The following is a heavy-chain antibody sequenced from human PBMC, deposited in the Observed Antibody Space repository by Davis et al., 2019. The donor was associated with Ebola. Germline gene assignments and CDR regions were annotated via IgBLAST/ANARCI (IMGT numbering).Heavy chain of an antibody. CDR2: IRYDGSNK. J-gene: IGHJ4*02. V-gene: IGHV3-30*02. CDR3: AKEGQYYDSSGYYYGELDY. D-gene: IGHD3-22*01. Sequence: GESLKISCAASGFTFSSYWMSWVRQAPGKGLEWVAFIRYDGSNKYYADSVKGRFTISRDNSKNTLYLQMNSLRAEDTAVYYCAKEGQYYDSSGYYYGELDYWGQGTLVTVSS. CDR1: GFTFSSYW.